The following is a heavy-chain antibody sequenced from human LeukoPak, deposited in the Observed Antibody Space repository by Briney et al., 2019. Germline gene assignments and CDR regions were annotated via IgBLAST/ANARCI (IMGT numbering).Heavy chain of an antibody. CDR1: GFTFSDYY. D-gene: IGHD1-26*01. Sequence: KAGGSLRLSCAASGFTFSDYYMSWIRQAPGKGLEWVSYISSSGSTIYYADSVKGRFTISRDNSKNTLYLQMNSLRAEDTAVYYCAKASLYSGSYMAYFDYWGQGTLVTVSS. CDR3: AKASLYSGSYMAYFDY. V-gene: IGHV3-11*01. CDR2: ISSSGSTI. J-gene: IGHJ4*02.